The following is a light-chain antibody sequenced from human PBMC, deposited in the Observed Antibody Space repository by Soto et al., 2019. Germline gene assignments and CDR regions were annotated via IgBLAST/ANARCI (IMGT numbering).Light chain of an antibody. Sequence: DIQMTQSPSSLSAAVGDRVTITCRASQDIGYHLGWFQQKPGKAPKRLIYSASSLDSGVPSRFRATAARNEITFTSSILHPDVFANYYHQQHNTSPLPFGQGTKVEVK. J-gene: IGKJ1*01. CDR1: QDIGYH. CDR3: QQHNTSPLP. CDR2: SAS. V-gene: IGKV1-17*03.